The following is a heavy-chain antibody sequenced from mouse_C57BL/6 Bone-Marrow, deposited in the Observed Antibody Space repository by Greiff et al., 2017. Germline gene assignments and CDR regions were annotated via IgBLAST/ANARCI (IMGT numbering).Heavy chain of an antibody. CDR2: IDPENGDT. CDR3: TPLAWFAY. J-gene: IGHJ3*01. V-gene: IGHV14-4*01. Sequence: EVQLQQSGAELVRPGASVKLSCTASGFNIKDDYMHWVKQRPEQGLEWIGWIDPENGDTEYASKFQGKATITADTSSNTAYLPLSSLTSEDTAVYYCTPLAWFAYWGQGTLGTVSA. CDR1: GFNIKDDY.